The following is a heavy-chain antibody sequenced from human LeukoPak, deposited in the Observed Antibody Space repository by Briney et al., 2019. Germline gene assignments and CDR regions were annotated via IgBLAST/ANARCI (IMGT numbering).Heavy chain of an antibody. Sequence: SETLSLTCTVSGGSISSGGYYWTWIRQHAGKGLEWIGYINYSGGAYYNPSLKSRVTISVDTSKNHFSLKLSSVTAADTAVYYCARADDSSGYRLYYFDYWGQGTLVTVSS. CDR1: GGSISSGGYY. CDR3: ARADDSSGYRLYYFDY. J-gene: IGHJ4*02. V-gene: IGHV4-31*03. D-gene: IGHD3-22*01. CDR2: INYSGGA.